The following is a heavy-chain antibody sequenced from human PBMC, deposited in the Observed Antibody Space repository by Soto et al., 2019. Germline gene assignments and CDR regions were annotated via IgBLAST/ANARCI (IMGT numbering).Heavy chain of an antibody. V-gene: IGHV1-2*02. J-gene: IGHJ4*01. CDR1: VLSVDTTYC. D-gene: IGHD2-15*01. CDR3: GSPRSGPSPDVGH. Sequence: ASVKVSCKASVLSVDTTYCIHWVRRAPGQGLEWMGSINPNSGDTNYAQNFQGRVTMTRDTSISTAYMEVSSLTSDDTAVYYCGSPRSGPSPDVGHWGHGTVVTVAS. CDR2: INPNSGDT.